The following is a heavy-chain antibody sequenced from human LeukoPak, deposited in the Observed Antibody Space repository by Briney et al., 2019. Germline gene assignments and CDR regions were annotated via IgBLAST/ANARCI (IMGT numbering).Heavy chain of an antibody. V-gene: IGHV3-74*01. CDR2: ISSDARTT. Sequence: GGSLRLSCTASGFTLSGYWMHWVRQVPGKGLVWVSRISSDARTTNYADSVKGRFTISRDNAKNTLYLQMNSLRTDDTAVYYCAGTTTTCCNYWGQGTLVSVSS. CDR1: GFTLSGYW. D-gene: IGHD1-1*01. J-gene: IGHJ4*02. CDR3: AGTTTTCCNY.